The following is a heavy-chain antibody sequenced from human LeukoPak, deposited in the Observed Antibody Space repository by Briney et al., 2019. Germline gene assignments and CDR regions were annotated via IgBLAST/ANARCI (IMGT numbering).Heavy chain of an antibody. CDR3: AKAGYGSGNNWFDP. CDR2: ISYDGSNK. V-gene: IGHV3-30*18. CDR1: GFTFSSYG. J-gene: IGHJ5*02. Sequence: GGSLRLSCAASGFTFSSYGMHWVRPAPGKGLEWVAVISYDGSNKYYADSVKGRFTISRDNSKNTLYQQINSLRAEDTAVYYCAKAGYGSGNNWFDPWGQGTLVTVSS. D-gene: IGHD3-10*01.